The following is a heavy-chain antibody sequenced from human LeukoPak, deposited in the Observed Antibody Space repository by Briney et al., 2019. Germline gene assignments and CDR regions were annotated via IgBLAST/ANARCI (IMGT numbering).Heavy chain of an antibody. Sequence: GASVKVSCKASGYTFTGYYMHWVRQAPGQGLEWMGWINPNSGGTNYAKKFQGRVTMTRDTSISTAYMELSRLRSDDTAVYYCARDLAVAGTEGGWFDPWGQGTLVTVSS. CDR3: ARDLAVAGTEGGWFDP. J-gene: IGHJ5*02. CDR2: INPNSGGT. D-gene: IGHD6-19*01. V-gene: IGHV1-2*02. CDR1: GYTFTGYY.